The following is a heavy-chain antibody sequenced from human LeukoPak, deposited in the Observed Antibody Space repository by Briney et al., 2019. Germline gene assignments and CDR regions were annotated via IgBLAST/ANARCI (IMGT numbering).Heavy chain of an antibody. Sequence: PGGSLRLSCAASGFTFSTYAMSWVRQAPGRGLEWVSGISGSGDDTFYADSVKGRFTISRDNSKNTLYLQMNSLRAEDTAVYYCAKDFNPIAVAGLFDYWGQGTLVTVSS. CDR2: ISGSGDDT. D-gene: IGHD6-19*01. CDR3: AKDFNPIAVAGLFDY. V-gene: IGHV3-23*01. CDR1: GFTFSTYA. J-gene: IGHJ4*02.